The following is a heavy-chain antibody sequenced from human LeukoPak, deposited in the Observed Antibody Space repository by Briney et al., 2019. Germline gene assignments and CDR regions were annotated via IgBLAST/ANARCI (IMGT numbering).Heavy chain of an antibody. V-gene: IGHV1-69*04. CDR2: IIPILGIA. Sequence: VASVKVSCTASGGTFSSYAISWVRQAPGQGLEWMGRIIPILGIANYAQKFQGRVTITADKSTSTAYMELSSLRSEDADVYYCARDPNPLRITIFGVVTSAPDYWGQGTLVTVSS. CDR1: GGTFSSYA. J-gene: IGHJ4*02. D-gene: IGHD3-3*01. CDR3: ARDPNPLRITIFGVVTSAPDY.